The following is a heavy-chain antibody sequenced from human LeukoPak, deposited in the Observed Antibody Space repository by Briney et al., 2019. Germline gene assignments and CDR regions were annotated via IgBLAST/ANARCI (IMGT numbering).Heavy chain of an antibody. CDR2: IYYSGST. CDR3: ARTPDPDNLYCSGGSCYLRDAFDI. V-gene: IGHV4-39*07. Sequence: PSETLSLTCTVSGGSISSSSYYWGWIRQPPGKGLEWIGSIYYSGSTYYNPSLKSRVTMSVDTSKNQFSLKLSSVTAADTAVYYCARTPDPDNLYCSGGSCYLRDAFDIWGQGTMVTVSS. CDR1: GGSISSSSYY. J-gene: IGHJ3*02. D-gene: IGHD2-15*01.